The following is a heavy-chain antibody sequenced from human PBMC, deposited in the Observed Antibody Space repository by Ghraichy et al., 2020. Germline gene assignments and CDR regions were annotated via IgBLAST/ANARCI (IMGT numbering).Heavy chain of an antibody. CDR2: INHSGST. CDR3: ARARIVATIGYYYYYGMDV. J-gene: IGHJ6*02. V-gene: IGHV4-34*01. CDR1: GGSFSGYY. Sequence: SETLSLTCAVYGGSFSGYYWSWIRQPPGKGLEWIGEINHSGSTNYNPSLKSRVTISVDTSKNQFSLKLSSVTAADTAVYYCARARIVATIGYYYYYGMDVWGQGTTVTVSS. D-gene: IGHD5-12*01.